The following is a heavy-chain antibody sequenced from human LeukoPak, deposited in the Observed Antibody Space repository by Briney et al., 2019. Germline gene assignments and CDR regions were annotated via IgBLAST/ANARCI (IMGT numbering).Heavy chain of an antibody. V-gene: IGHV4-59*01. CDR1: GGSISSYY. Sequence: PSETLSLTCNVSGGSISSYYWSWIRQPPGKGLKWIGYIYYSGSTNYNPSLKSRITMSVDTSKNQFSLKLSSVTAADTAVYYCARGDVLRNFDWFGSLDPWGQGTLVTVSS. D-gene: IGHD3-9*01. CDR3: ARGDVLRNFDWFGSLDP. J-gene: IGHJ5*02. CDR2: IYYSGST.